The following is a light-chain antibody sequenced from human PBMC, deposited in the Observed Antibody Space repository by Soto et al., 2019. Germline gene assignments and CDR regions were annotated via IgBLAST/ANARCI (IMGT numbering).Light chain of an antibody. J-gene: IGLJ1*01. CDR3: QSYDSSLSGYV. CDR2: GNT. CDR1: SSNVGAGYE. V-gene: IGLV1-40*01. Sequence: QSVLTQPPSVSGAPGQRGTISCTGSSSNVGAGYEVHWYQQLPGTAPKLLIYGNTDRPSGVPDRFSGSKSGTSASLAITGLQAEDEADYYCQSYDSSLSGYVFGTGTKLTVL.